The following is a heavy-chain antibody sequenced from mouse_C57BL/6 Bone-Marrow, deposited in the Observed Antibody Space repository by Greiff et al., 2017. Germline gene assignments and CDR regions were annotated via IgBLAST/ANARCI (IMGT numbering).Heavy chain of an antibody. CDR1: GYTFTSYC. CDR2: IYPGSGST. V-gene: IGHV1-55*01. CDR3: ASPVV. J-gene: IGHJ1*03. Sequence: QVQLQQPGPVLVKPGASVKMSCKASGYTFTSYCITWVKQSHGQGLEWIGDIYPGSGSTNYNEKFKSKATLTVDTSSSTAYMQLSSLTSENSAVYYYASPVVWGKGTTVTVSS.